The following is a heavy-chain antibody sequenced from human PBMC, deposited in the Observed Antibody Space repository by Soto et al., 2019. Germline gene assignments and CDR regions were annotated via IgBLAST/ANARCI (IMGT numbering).Heavy chain of an antibody. CDR3: ATSPKHYYDSSGYPEFDY. J-gene: IGHJ4*02. Sequence: GGSLRLSCAASGFTFSSYDMHWVRQATGKGLEWVSAIGTAGDTYYPGSEKGRFTISRENAKNSLYLQMNSLRAGDTAVFYCATSPKHYYDSSGYPEFDYWGQGTLVTVS. CDR2: IGTAGDT. CDR1: GFTFSSYD. V-gene: IGHV3-13*01. D-gene: IGHD3-22*01.